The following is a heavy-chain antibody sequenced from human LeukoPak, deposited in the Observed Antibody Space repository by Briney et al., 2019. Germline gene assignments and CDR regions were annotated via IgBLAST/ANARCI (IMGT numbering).Heavy chain of an antibody. Sequence: PSETLSLTCAFYGGTYSGYYWSWIRQPPGKELEGIGEINQSGSTNYNPSLKSRVTISVDTSKNQFSLKLSSVTAADTAVYYCARDRGTRVIAVAGRYYYGMDVWGQGTTVTVSS. CDR3: ARDRGTRVIAVAGRYYYGMDV. V-gene: IGHV4-34*01. CDR2: INQSGST. CDR1: GGTYSGYY. J-gene: IGHJ6*02. D-gene: IGHD6-19*01.